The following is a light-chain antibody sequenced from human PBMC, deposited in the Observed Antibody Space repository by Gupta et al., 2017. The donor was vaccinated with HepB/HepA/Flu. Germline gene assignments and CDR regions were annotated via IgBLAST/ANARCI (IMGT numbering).Light chain of an antibody. J-gene: IGKJ1*01. CDR1: QSLLHSNGYNY. CDR3: MQARQTPRT. Sequence: DIVMTQSQLSLPVTPGEPASISCRSSQSLLHSNGYNYLDWYLQKPGQSPQLLSYLGSNRASGVPDRFSGSGAGTDFTLKISRVEAEDVGVYFCMQARQTPRTFGQGTKVEIK. V-gene: IGKV2-28*01. CDR2: LGS.